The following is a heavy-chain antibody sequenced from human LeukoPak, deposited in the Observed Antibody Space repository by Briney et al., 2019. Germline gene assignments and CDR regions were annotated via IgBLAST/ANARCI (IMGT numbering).Heavy chain of an antibody. Sequence: EASVKVSCKASGGTFSSYAISWARQAPGQGLEWMGGIIPIFGTANYAQKFQGRVTITADKSTSTAYMELSSLRSEDTAVYYCASLRVTMVRGLLPGYFDLWGRGTLVTVSS. CDR3: ASLRVTMVRGLLPGYFDL. D-gene: IGHD3-10*01. V-gene: IGHV1-69*06. CDR1: GGTFSSYA. J-gene: IGHJ2*01. CDR2: IIPIFGTA.